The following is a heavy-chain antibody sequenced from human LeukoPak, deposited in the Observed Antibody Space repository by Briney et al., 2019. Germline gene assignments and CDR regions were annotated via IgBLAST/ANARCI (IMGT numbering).Heavy chain of an antibody. CDR3: ARGFYSSSDGYDWFDP. D-gene: IGHD6-13*01. V-gene: IGHV1-46*01. CDR2: INPSGGST. J-gene: IGHJ5*02. CDR1: GYTFTAYY. Sequence: ASVKVSCKASGYTFTAYYMHWVRQAPGQGLEWMGIINPSGGSTSYAQKFQGRVTMTRDTSTSTVYMDLSSLRSEDTAVYYCARGFYSSSDGYDWFDPWGQGTLVTVSS.